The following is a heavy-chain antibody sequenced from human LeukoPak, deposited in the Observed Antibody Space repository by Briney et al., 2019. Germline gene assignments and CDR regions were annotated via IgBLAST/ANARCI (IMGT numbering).Heavy chain of an antibody. CDR1: GGSFSGYY. J-gene: IGHJ5*02. CDR2: INHSGST. V-gene: IGHV4-34*01. D-gene: IGHD3-10*01. Sequence: SETLSLTCAVYGGSFSGYYWSWIRQPPGKGLEWIGEINHSGSTNYNPSLKSRVTISVDTSKNQFPLKLKSVTAADTAVYYCARGGYYGSGNDFRFDPWGQGTLVTVSS. CDR3: ARGGYYGSGNDFRFDP.